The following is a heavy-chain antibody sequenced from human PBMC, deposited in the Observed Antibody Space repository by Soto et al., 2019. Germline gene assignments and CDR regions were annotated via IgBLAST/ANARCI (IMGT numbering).Heavy chain of an antibody. J-gene: IGHJ4*02. Sequence: NPGGSLRLSCAASGFTFSSYSMNWVRQAPGKGLEWVSSISSSSSYIYYADSVKGRFTISRDNAKNSLYLQMNSLRAEDTAVYYCAKGRAITVFGVITPFDSWGQGTLVTVSS. CDR1: GFTFSSYS. CDR3: AKGRAITVFGVITPFDS. D-gene: IGHD3-3*01. V-gene: IGHV3-21*01. CDR2: ISSSSSYI.